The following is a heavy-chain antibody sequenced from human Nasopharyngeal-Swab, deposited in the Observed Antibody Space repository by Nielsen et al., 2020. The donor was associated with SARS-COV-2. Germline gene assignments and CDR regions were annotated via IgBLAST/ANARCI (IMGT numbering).Heavy chain of an antibody. CDR1: GYTFSGYY. J-gene: IGHJ1*01. D-gene: IGHD3-9*01. V-gene: IGHV1-2*02. Sequence: ASVKVSCKASGYTFSGYYIHWVRQAPGQGLEWMGWINPNNSATHFAQKFKDRVTVTRDTSLRAAFLELNWLTSDDTAIYYCARPNGRHFDWPLGYWGQGTLVSVSS. CDR2: INPNNSAT. CDR3: ARPNGRHFDWPLGY.